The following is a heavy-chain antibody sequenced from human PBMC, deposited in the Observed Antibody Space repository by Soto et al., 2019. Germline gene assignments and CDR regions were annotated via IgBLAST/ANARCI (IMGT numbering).Heavy chain of an antibody. J-gene: IGHJ4*02. Sequence: PGGSLRLSCAASGFTFSSYAMSWVRQAPGKGLEWVSAISGSGGSTYYADSVKGRFTISRDNSKNTLYLQMNSLRAEDTAVYYCAKLPPRIDDSSGYLPPSDYWGQGTLVTVSS. CDR3: AKLPPRIDDSSGYLPPSDY. CDR2: ISGSGGST. D-gene: IGHD3-22*01. CDR1: GFTFSSYA. V-gene: IGHV3-23*01.